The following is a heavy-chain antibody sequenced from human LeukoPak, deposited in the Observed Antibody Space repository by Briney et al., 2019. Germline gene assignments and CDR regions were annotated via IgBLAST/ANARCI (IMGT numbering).Heavy chain of an antibody. CDR3: ARDTPRFGELPVTDY. J-gene: IGHJ4*02. CDR1: GFTFTSYK. D-gene: IGHD3-10*02. Sequence: PGGSLRLSCAASGFTFTSYKMNWVRQAPGKGLEWVSYISSSGSAIYYADSVKGRFTISRDSAKNLLYLQMNSLRAEDTAVYYCARDTPRFGELPVTDYWGQGTLVTVSS. V-gene: IGHV3-48*03. CDR2: ISSSGSAI.